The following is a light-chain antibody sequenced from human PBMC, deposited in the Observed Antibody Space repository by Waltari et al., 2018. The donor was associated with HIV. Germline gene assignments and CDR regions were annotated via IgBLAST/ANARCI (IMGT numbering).Light chain of an antibody. CDR3: VLYMGSGIPM. CDR2: ATN. V-gene: IGLV8-61*01. J-gene: IGLJ3*02. Sequence: QTVVTQEPSLSVSPGGTITITCGLNSGSVSTSSYPSWYQQTPGQAPRTLVYATNTRSSGVPDRFSGTILGNKAALTITGAQADDDSAFYCVLYMGSGIPMFGGGTKLTVL. CDR1: SGSVSTSSY.